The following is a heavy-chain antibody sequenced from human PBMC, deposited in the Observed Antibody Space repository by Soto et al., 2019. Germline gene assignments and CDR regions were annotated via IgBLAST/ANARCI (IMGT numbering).Heavy chain of an antibody. D-gene: IGHD3-10*01. Sequence: GVSVKVSCKASGYTFTSYGISWVRQAPGQGLEWMGWISAYNGNTNYAQKLQGRVTMTTDTSTSTAYMELRSLRSDDTAVYYCARERDYYGSGSYQAPDYWGQGTLVTVSS. CDR3: ARERDYYGSGSYQAPDY. CDR1: GYTFTSYG. J-gene: IGHJ4*02. CDR2: ISAYNGNT. V-gene: IGHV1-18*01.